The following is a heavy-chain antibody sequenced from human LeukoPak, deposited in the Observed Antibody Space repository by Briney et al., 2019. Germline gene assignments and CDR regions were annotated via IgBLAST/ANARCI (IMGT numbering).Heavy chain of an antibody. J-gene: IGHJ6*03. V-gene: IGHV1-18*01. D-gene: IGHD6-6*01. CDR3: ARGVAARRDYYYMDV. Sequence: ASVKVSCKASGYTFTSYGISWVRQAPGQGLEWMGWISAYNGNTNYAQKLQGRATMTTDTSTSTAYMELRSLRSDDTAVYYCARGVAARRDYYYMDVWGKGTTVTVSS. CDR2: ISAYNGNT. CDR1: GYTFTSYG.